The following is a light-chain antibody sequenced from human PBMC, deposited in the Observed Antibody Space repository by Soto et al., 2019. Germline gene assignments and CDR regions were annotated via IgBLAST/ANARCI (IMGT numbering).Light chain of an antibody. J-gene: IGKJ4*01. CDR3: QQYKNWPLT. Sequence: EIVMTQSPATLSVSPGERATLSCRASQSVSSNLAWYQQKPGQAPRLLIYSASTSATGTPARFSGSASGTEFTLTISSLQSEDFAVFYCQQYKNWPLTFGGGTKVEIK. CDR1: QSVSSN. CDR2: SAS. V-gene: IGKV3-15*01.